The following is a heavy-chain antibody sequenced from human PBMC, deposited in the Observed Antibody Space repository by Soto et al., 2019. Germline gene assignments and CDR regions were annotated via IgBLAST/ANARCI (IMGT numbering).Heavy chain of an antibody. CDR2: IYYSGST. J-gene: IGHJ5*02. CDR3: ARLGVAANLYWFDP. Sequence: QVQLQESGPGLVKPSQTLSLTCTVSGGSISSGGYYWSWIRQHPGNGLEGIGYIYYSGSTYYNPSLKSRVTISVDTSKNQFSLKLSSVTAADTAVYYCARLGVAANLYWFDPWGQGTLVTVSS. V-gene: IGHV4-31*03. D-gene: IGHD2-15*01. CDR1: GGSISSGGYY.